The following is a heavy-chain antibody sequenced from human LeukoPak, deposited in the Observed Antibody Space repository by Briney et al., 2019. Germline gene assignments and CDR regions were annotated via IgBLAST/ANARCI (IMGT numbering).Heavy chain of an antibody. J-gene: IGHJ4*02. Sequence: GGSLRLSCAASGFTFSSYAMHWVRQAPGKGLEWVAAISYDGSNKYYADSVKGRFTISRDNSKNTLYLQMNSLRAEDTAVYYCARDLGEWELLYDYWGQGTLVTVSS. V-gene: IGHV3-30*04. CDR3: ARDLGEWELLYDY. CDR2: ISYDGSNK. CDR1: GFTFSSYA. D-gene: IGHD1-26*01.